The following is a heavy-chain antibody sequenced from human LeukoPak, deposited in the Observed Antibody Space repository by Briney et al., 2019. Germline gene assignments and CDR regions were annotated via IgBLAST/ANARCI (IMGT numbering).Heavy chain of an antibody. CDR1: GFTVSSNY. V-gene: IGHV3-66*01. Sequence: PGGSLRLSCAASGFTVSSNYMRWVRQAPGKGLEGVSVIYRGDSTYYADSVKGRLTISRDNSRDTLYLQMNSLRAEDTAVYYCARDLRQRNPFDYWGQGTLVTVSS. J-gene: IGHJ4*02. CDR3: ARDLRQRNPFDY. CDR2: IYRGDST. D-gene: IGHD1-14*01.